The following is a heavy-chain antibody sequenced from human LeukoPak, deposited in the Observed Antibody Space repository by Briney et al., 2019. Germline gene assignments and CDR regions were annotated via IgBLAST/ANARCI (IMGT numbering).Heavy chain of an antibody. D-gene: IGHD3-10*01. J-gene: IGHJ4*02. CDR2: IIPIFGTA. Sequence: GASVKVSCKASGGTFSSYAINWVRQAPGQGLKWMGGIIPIFGTANYAQKFQGRVTITADEYTSTAYMELSSLRSEDTAVYYCARGVTYYGSGSPLDYWGQGIQVTVSS. CDR3: ARGVTYYGSGSPLDY. V-gene: IGHV1-69*13. CDR1: GGTFSSYA.